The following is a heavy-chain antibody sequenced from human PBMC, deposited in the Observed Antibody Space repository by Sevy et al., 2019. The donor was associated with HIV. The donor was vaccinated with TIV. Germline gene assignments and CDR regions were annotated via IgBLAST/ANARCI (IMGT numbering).Heavy chain of an antibody. V-gene: IGHV1-69*13. D-gene: IGHD4-17*01. J-gene: IGHJ5*02. CDR2: LIPSFGAA. CDR1: GGTFSSYG. Sequence: ASVKVSCKASGGTFSSYGISWVRRAPGQGLEWMGGLIPSFGAANYRRNFQGRVTITADESTSTAYMELSSLRSEDTAVYYCAKYDYGDYVGWFDPWGQGTLVTVSS. CDR3: AKYDYGDYVGWFDP.